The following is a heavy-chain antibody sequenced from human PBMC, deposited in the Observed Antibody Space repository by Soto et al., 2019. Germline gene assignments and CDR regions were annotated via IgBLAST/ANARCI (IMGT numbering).Heavy chain of an antibody. Sequence: PSETLSLTCTVSGGSISSYYWSWIRQPPGKGLEWIGYIYYSGSTNYNPSLKSRVTISVDTSKNQFSLKLSSVTAADTAVYYCSRDLCSGGSCYYWDYGMDVWGQGTTVTVSS. V-gene: IGHV4-59*01. CDR2: IYYSGST. J-gene: IGHJ6*02. CDR1: GGSISSYY. CDR3: SRDLCSGGSCYYWDYGMDV. D-gene: IGHD2-15*01.